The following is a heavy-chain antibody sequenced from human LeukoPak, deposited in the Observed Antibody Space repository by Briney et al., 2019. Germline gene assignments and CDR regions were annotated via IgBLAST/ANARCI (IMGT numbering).Heavy chain of an antibody. CDR1: GGTFSSYA. Sequence: ASVKVSCKASGGTFSSYAISWVRQAPGQGLEWMGGIIPIFGTANYAQKLQGRVTITADESTSTAYMELSSLRSEDTAVYYCARGGVGATPHSYWGQGTLVTVSS. D-gene: IGHD1-26*01. V-gene: IGHV1-69*13. CDR3: ARGGVGATPHSY. J-gene: IGHJ4*02. CDR2: IIPIFGTA.